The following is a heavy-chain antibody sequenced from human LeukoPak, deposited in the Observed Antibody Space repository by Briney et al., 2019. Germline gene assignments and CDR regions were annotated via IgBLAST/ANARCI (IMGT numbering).Heavy chain of an antibody. V-gene: IGHV4-34*01. Sequence: SETLSLTCAVYGGSFSGYYWSWIRQPPGKGLEWIGEINHSGSTNYNPSLKSRVTISVDTSKNQFPLKLSSVTAADTAVYYCARDSDGYSRDYWGQGTLVTVSS. CDR2: INHSGST. J-gene: IGHJ4*02. D-gene: IGHD5-24*01. CDR3: ARDSDGYSRDY. CDR1: GGSFSGYY.